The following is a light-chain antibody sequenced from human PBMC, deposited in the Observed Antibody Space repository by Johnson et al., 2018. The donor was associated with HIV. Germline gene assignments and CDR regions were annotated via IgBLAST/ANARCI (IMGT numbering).Light chain of an antibody. CDR1: SSNIGNNY. CDR3: GTWDSSLSAGV. CDR2: ENN. Sequence: QSVLTQPPSVSAAPGQKVTISCSGSSSNIGNNYVSWYQQLTGTAPKLLIYENNKRPSGIPDRFSGSKSGTSATLGITGLQTGDEADYYCGTWDSSLSAGVFGTGTKVTGL. V-gene: IGLV1-51*02. J-gene: IGLJ1*01.